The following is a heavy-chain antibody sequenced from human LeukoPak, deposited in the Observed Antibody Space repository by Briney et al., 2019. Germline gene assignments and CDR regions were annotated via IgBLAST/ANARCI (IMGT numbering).Heavy chain of an antibody. CDR2: IYTSGNT. V-gene: IGHV4-4*07. CDR3: ARDSSGNYPTHHLDY. CDR1: GGSISSYY. D-gene: IGHD1-26*01. Sequence: PSETLSLTCTVSGGSISSYYWSWIRQPAGKGLEWIGRIYTSGNTNYNPSLKSRVSISVDTSKNQFSLKLTSVTAADTAVYYCARDSSGNYPTHHLDYWGQGTLVTVSS. J-gene: IGHJ4*02.